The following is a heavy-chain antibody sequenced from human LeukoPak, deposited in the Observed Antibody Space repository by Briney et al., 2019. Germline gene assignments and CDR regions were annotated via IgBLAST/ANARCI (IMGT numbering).Heavy chain of an antibody. CDR2: IRSKAYGGTT. D-gene: IGHD2-2*01. Sequence: GGSLRLSCTTSGFTFGDYAMSWVRQAPGKELEWVGFIRSKAYGGTTEYAASVKGRFTISRDDAKSIAYLQMNSLKTEDTAVYYCTRTAVPAAPVDYWGQGTLVTVSS. V-gene: IGHV3-49*04. CDR1: GFTFGDYA. J-gene: IGHJ4*02. CDR3: TRTAVPAAPVDY.